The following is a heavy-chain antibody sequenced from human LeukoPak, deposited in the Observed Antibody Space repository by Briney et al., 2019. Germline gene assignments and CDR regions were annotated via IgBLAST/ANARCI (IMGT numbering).Heavy chain of an antibody. CDR1: GFTFSSYS. CDR3: ARVISGYYDILTGYGYGMDV. D-gene: IGHD3-9*01. J-gene: IGHJ6*04. Sequence: PGGSLRLSCAASGFTFSSYSMNWVRQPPGKGLEWVSSISSSSSYIYYADSVKGRFTISRDNAKNSLYLQMNSLRAEDTAVYYCARVISGYYDILTGYGYGMDVWGKGTTVTVSS. V-gene: IGHV3-21*01. CDR2: ISSSSSYI.